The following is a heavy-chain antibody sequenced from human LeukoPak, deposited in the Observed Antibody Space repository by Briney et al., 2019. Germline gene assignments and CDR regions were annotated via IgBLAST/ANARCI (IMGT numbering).Heavy chain of an antibody. CDR1: GFTFSSYA. Sequence: GRSLRLSCAASGFTFSSYAMHWVRQAPGKGLEWVAVISYDVSNKYYADSVKGRFTISRDNSKNTLYLQMNSLRAEDTAVYYCGRESLRYFDCWGQGTLVTVSS. CDR2: ISYDVSNK. J-gene: IGHJ4*02. CDR3: GRESLRYFDC. D-gene: IGHD3-9*01. V-gene: IGHV3-30*04.